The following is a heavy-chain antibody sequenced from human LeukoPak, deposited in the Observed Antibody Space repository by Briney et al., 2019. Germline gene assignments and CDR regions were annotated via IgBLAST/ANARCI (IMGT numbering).Heavy chain of an antibody. Sequence: ASVKVSCKASGYTFTSYGISWVRQAPGQGLEWMGWISAYNGNTNYAQKLQGRVTMTTDTSTSTAYMELRSLRSDDTAVYYCARDIVVVPAPCYYYGMDVWGQGTTVTVSS. CDR2: ISAYNGNT. D-gene: IGHD2-2*01. J-gene: IGHJ6*02. CDR1: GYTFTSYG. V-gene: IGHV1-18*01. CDR3: ARDIVVVPAPCYYYGMDV.